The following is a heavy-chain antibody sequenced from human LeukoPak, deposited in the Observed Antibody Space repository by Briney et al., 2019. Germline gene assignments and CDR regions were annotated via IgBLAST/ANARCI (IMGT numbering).Heavy chain of an antibody. CDR2: IRSKAYGGTT. D-gene: IGHD3-22*01. CDR3: AKELGGRRGYYYDSSYDAFDI. J-gene: IGHJ3*02. V-gene: IGHV3-49*04. CDR1: GFTFGDYA. Sequence: GGSLRLSCTASGFTFGDYAMSWVRQAPGKGLEWVGFIRSKAYGGTTEYAASVKGRFTISRDDSKSIAYLQMNSLKTEDTAVYYCAKELGGRRGYYYDSSYDAFDIWGQGTMVTVSS.